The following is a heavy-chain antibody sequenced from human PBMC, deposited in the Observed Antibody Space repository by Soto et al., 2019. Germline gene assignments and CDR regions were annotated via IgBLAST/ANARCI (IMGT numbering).Heavy chain of an antibody. D-gene: IGHD6-13*01. CDR3: ARGLAAHGSQDAFDI. J-gene: IGHJ3*02. CDR2: IYHSGIT. V-gene: IGHV4-4*02. CDR1: GGYISSSNW. Sequence: SETLSLTCAVSGGYISSSNWWSWVRQPAGKGLEWIGEIYHSGITNYNPSLKSRATISVDKPKNQFSLKLSSVTAADTAVYYCARGLAAHGSQDAFDILGQGTMVTVSS.